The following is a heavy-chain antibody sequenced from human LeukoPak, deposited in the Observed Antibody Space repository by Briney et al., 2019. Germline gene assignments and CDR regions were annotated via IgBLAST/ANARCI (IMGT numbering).Heavy chain of an antibody. J-gene: IGHJ4*02. D-gene: IGHD4-11*01. V-gene: IGHV3-30*09. CDR1: GFTFSSYT. CDR3: ATVTKVDFNY. CDR2: VSVEGIGR. Sequence: PGGSLRLSCAPSGFTFSSYTFYWFRQAPGKGLEWVASVSVEGIGRYFPGSVEGRFAISRDDSTKSVFLQMSNLRPEDTAVYFCATVTKVDFNYWGQGTLVTVSS.